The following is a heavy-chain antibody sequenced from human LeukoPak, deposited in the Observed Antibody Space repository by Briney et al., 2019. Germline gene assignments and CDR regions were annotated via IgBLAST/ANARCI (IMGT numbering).Heavy chain of an antibody. CDR1: GFTFSSYG. CDR2: IWYDESKK. D-gene: IGHD2-15*01. V-gene: IGHV3-33*01. CDR3: ARDGGAGLDY. J-gene: IGHJ4*02. Sequence: PGGSLRLSCAASGFTFSSYGMPWVRQAPVKGLEWVSVIWYDESKKYYGDSVKGRFTISRDTSKNTLYLQMNSLRVEDTAAYFCARDGGAGLDYWGQGTLVTVSS.